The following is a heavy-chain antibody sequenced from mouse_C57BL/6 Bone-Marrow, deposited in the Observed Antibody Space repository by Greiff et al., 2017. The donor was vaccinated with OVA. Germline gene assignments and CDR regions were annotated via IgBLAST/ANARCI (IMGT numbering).Heavy chain of an antibody. D-gene: IGHD1-1*01. J-gene: IGHJ2*01. CDR3: AREGYYGPDYFDY. CDR2: IYPRSGNT. V-gene: IGHV1-81*01. Sequence: QVQLKESGAELARPGASVKLSCKASGYTFTSYGISWVKQRTGQGLEWIGEIYPRSGNTYYNEKFKGKATLTADKSSSTAYMELRSLTSEDSAVYVCAREGYYGPDYFDYWGQGTTLTVSS. CDR1: GYTFTSYG.